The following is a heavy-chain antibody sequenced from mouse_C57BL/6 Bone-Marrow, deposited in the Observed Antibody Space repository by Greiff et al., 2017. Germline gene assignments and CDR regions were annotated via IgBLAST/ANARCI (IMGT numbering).Heavy chain of an antibody. D-gene: IGHD2-3*01. CDR1: GFTFSDYG. CDR2: ISSGSSTI. V-gene: IGHV5-17*01. J-gene: IGHJ1*03. Sequence: EVHLVESGGGLVKPGGSLKLSCAASGFTFSDYGMHWVRQAPEKGLEWVAYISSGSSTIYYADTVKGRFTIPRDNAKNTLFLQMTSLRSEDTAMYYCARDGYYFYWYFDVWGTGTTVTVSS. CDR3: ARDGYYFYWYFDV.